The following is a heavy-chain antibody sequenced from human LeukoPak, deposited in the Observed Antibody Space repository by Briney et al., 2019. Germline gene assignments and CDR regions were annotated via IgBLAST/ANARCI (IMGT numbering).Heavy chain of an antibody. Sequence: PGGSLRLSCAASGFSFSSYAMSWVRQAPGKGLEWVSAISGSGGTTYYADSVKGRFTISRDNSKNTLYLQMNSLRAEDTAEYYCAKRPRYYYYGMDVWGQGTTVTVSS. CDR1: GFSFSSYA. CDR2: ISGSGGTT. V-gene: IGHV3-23*01. J-gene: IGHJ6*02. CDR3: AKRPRYYYYGMDV.